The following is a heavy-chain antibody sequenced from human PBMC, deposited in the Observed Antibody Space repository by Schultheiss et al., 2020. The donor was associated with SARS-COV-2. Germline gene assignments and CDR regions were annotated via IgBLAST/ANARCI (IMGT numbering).Heavy chain of an antibody. D-gene: IGHD4-17*01. CDR1: GYSFISYD. Sequence: ASVKVSCKASGYSFISYDLSWVRQATGQAPEWMGWINPNSGGTNYAQKFQGRVTMTRDTSTTTAYMELGSLRSDDTAVYYCARDLTYRSYDYGDYFGYWGQGTLVTVSS. CDR3: ARDLTYRSYDYGDYFGY. V-gene: IGHV1-2*02. CDR2: INPNSGGT. J-gene: IGHJ4*02.